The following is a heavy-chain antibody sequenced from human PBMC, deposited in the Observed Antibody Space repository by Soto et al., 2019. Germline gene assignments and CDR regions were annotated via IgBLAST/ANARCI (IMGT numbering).Heavy chain of an antibody. CDR3: ARSGGFDRDFNY. CDR2: IIPMFDTP. D-gene: IGHD2-15*01. CDR1: GGTFSSDS. V-gene: IGHV1-69*13. J-gene: IGHJ4*02. Sequence: GASVKVSCKASGGTFSSDSFSWVRQAPGQGLEWMGGIIPMFDTPIYAQKFQDRVTITADESTSTAYMQLSSLRSGDTAVYYCARSGGFDRDFNYWGQGSLVTVSS.